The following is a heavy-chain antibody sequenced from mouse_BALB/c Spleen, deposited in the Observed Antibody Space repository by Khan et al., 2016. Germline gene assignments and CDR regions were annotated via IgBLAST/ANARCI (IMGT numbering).Heavy chain of an antibody. CDR3: ARCYDYDWFAY. CDR1: GYTFTSYW. Sequence: QVQLQQPGAELVKPGASVKLSCKASGYTFTSYWMHWVKQRPGQGLEWIGEINPSNGRTNYNEKFKSKATLTVDKSSSTAYMQLSSLTSEDSAVYYCARCYDYDWFAYWGQGTLVTVSA. V-gene: IGHV1S81*02. CDR2: INPSNGRT. D-gene: IGHD2-4*01. J-gene: IGHJ3*01.